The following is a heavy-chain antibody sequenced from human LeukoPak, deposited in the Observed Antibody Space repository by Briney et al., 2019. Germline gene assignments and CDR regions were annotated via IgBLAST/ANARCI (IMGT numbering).Heavy chain of an antibody. Sequence: ASVKVSFKSAALRFTSFSVSWVRQAPGQGLEWMGGISNYFGVRDYAEKFEDRVTMTIDTSTATAYMDLRSLRYDDTAIYYCARDSDYSGNGNGGWFDPWGQGTVVTVSS. V-gene: IGHV1-18*04. CDR3: ARDSDYSGNGNGGWFDP. CDR1: ALRFTSFS. J-gene: IGHJ5*02. D-gene: IGHD4-11*01. CDR2: ISNYFGVR.